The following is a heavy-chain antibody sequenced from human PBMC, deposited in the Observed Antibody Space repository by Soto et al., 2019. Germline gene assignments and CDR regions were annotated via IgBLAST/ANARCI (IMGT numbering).Heavy chain of an antibody. CDR3: AKVGYCSGGSCIPDWYFDL. D-gene: IGHD2-15*01. CDR2: ISGSGGST. V-gene: IGHV3-23*01. CDR1: GFTFSSYA. Sequence: GGSLRLSCAASGFTFSSYAMSWVRQAPGKGLEWVSAISGSGGSTYYADSVKGRFTISRDNSKNTLYLQMNSLRAEDTAVYYCAKVGYCSGGSCIPDWYFDLWGRGTLVTVSS. J-gene: IGHJ2*01.